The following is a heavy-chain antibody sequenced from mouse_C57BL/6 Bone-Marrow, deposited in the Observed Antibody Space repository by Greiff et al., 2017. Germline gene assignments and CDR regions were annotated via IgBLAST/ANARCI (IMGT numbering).Heavy chain of an antibody. CDR3: ARQLIYYYGSSYVFHVHYYAMDY. CDR2: ISSGGSYT. D-gene: IGHD1-1*01. CDR1: GFTFSSYG. V-gene: IGHV5-6*01. J-gene: IGHJ4*01. Sequence: EVQLVESGGDLVKPGGSLKLSCAASGFTFSSYGMSWVRQTPDKRLEWVATISSGGSYTYYPDSVKGRFTISRDNAKNTLYLQMSSLKSEDTALYYCARQLIYYYGSSYVFHVHYYAMDYWGQGTSVTVSS.